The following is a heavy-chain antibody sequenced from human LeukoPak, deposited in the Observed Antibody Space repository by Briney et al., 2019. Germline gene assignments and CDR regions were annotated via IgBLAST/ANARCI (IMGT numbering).Heavy chain of an antibody. J-gene: IGHJ4*02. D-gene: IGHD6-13*01. CDR2: INHSGST. Sequence: PGGSLRLSCAASGFSFGSFWMTWVRQPPGKGLEWIGEINHSGSTNYNPSLKSRVTISVDTSKYQFSPKLSSVTAADTAVYYCARVSSWTDYWGQGTLVTVSS. V-gene: IGHV4-34*01. CDR3: ARVSSWTDY. CDR1: GFSFGSFW.